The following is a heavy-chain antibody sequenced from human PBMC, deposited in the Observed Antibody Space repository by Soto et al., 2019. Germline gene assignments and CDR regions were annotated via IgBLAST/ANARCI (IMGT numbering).Heavy chain of an antibody. CDR1: GFTVSSNY. Sequence: PGGSLRLSCAASGFTVSSNYMSWVRQAPGKGLEWVSVIYSGGSTYYADSVKGRFTISRDNSKNTLYLQMNSLRAEDTAVYYCARVGSSSAHARLYYYYYYGMDVWGQGTTVTVSS. CDR3: ARVGSSSAHARLYYYYYYGMDV. D-gene: IGHD6-6*01. V-gene: IGHV3-53*01. CDR2: IYSGGST. J-gene: IGHJ6*02.